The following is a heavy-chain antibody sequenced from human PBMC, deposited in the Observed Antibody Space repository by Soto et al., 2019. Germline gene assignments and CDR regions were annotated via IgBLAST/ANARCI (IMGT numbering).Heavy chain of an antibody. Sequence: SVKVSCNSSGGTLSSYAISWVRQAPGQGLEWMGGIIPIFGTANYAQKFQGRVTITADKSTSTAYMELSSLRAEDTAVYYCARTVGYRASNENWCEPWCEGTRVTVSS. CDR3: ARTVGYRASNENWCEP. V-gene: IGHV1-69*06. CDR2: IIPIFGTA. J-gene: IGHJ5*02. D-gene: IGHD5-12*01. CDR1: GGTLSSYA.